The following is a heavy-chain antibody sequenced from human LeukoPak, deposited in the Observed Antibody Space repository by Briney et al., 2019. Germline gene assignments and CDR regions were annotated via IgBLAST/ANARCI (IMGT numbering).Heavy chain of an antibody. CDR2: IIPIFGTA. Sequence: SVKVSCKASGGTFSSYAISWVRQAPGQGLEWMGGIIPIFGTANYAQKFQGRVTMTTDTSTSTAYMELRSLRSDDTAVYYCARGLKDYEEPLAYWGQGTLVTVSS. D-gene: IGHD4-17*01. CDR3: ARGLKDYEEPLAY. CDR1: GGTFSSYA. V-gene: IGHV1-69*05. J-gene: IGHJ4*02.